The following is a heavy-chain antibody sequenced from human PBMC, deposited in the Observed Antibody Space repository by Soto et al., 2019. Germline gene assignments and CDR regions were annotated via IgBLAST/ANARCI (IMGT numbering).Heavy chain of an antibody. CDR3: ARDGLGTSRYCYYGMDV. D-gene: IGHD7-27*01. J-gene: IGHJ6*02. Sequence: GGSLRLSCAASGFTFSDYYMSWIRQAPGKGLEWVSYISSSGSTIYYADSVKGRFTISRDNAKNSLYLQMNSLRAEDPAVYYCARDGLGTSRYCYYGMDVWGQGTTVTVSS. CDR2: ISSSGSTI. V-gene: IGHV3-11*01. CDR1: GFTFSDYY.